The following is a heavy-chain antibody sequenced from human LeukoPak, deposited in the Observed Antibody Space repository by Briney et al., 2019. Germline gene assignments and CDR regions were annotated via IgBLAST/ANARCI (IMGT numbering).Heavy chain of an antibody. J-gene: IGHJ4*02. CDR3: AREATGYSSSWYLLSGSSSAFDY. CDR1: GYTFTSYG. D-gene: IGHD6-13*01. V-gene: IGHV1-18*01. CDR2: ISAYNGNT. Sequence: ASVKVSCKASGYTFTSYGISWVRQAPGQGLECMGWISAYNGNTNYAQKLQGRVTMTTDTSTSTAYMELRSLRSDDTAVYYCAREATGYSSSWYLLSGSSSAFDYWGQGTLVTVSS.